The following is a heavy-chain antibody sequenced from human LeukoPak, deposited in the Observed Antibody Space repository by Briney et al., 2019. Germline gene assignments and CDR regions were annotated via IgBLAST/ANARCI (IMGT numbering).Heavy chain of an antibody. Sequence: SETLSLTCTVSGGSISSYYWSWIRQPPGKGLEWIGYIYYSGSTNYNPSLKSRVTISVDTSKNQFSLKLSSVTAADTAVYYCARVRFTTDAFDIWGQGTMVTVSS. CDR1: GGSISSYY. D-gene: IGHD1-1*01. CDR2: IYYSGST. V-gene: IGHV4-59*01. J-gene: IGHJ3*02. CDR3: ARVRFTTDAFDI.